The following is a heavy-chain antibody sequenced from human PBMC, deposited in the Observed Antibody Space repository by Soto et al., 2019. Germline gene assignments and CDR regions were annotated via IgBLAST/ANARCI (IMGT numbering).Heavy chain of an antibody. D-gene: IGHD6-19*01. Sequence: SVKVSCKASGGTFSSYTISWVRQAPGQGLEWMGRIIPILGIANYAQKFQGRVTITADKSTSTAYMELSSLRSEDTAVYYCARVEAVAGTSYYYYYMDVWGKGTTVTVSS. CDR1: GGTFSSYT. CDR2: IIPILGIA. CDR3: ARVEAVAGTSYYYYYMDV. J-gene: IGHJ6*03. V-gene: IGHV1-69*02.